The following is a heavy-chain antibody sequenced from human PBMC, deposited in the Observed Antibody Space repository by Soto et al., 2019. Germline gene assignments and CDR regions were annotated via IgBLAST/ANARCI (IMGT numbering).Heavy chain of an antibody. CDR2: IIPILGIA. J-gene: IGHJ4*02. V-gene: IGHV1-69*02. CDR1: GGTFSSYT. Sequence: GASVKVSCKASGGTFSSYTISWVRQAPGQGLEWMGRIIPILGIANYAQKFQGRVTITADKSTSTAYMELSSLRSEDTAVYYCARAMGEWFIDYWGQGTLVTVSS. D-gene: IGHD3-3*01. CDR3: ARAMGEWFIDY.